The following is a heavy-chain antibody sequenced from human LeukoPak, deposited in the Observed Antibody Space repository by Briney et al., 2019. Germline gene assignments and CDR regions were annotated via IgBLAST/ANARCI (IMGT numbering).Heavy chain of an antibody. CDR2: INRSGIT. CDR1: GGSFTGYY. V-gene: IGHV4-34*01. CDR3: ARGRSDAFDI. Sequence: PSEILSLTCAVYGGSFTGYYWTWIRQPPGKGLEWIGEINRSGITNYDPSLKSRVTISVDTSKSQFSLKLNSVTAADTAAYYCARGRSDAFDIWGQGTMVTVSS. J-gene: IGHJ3*02.